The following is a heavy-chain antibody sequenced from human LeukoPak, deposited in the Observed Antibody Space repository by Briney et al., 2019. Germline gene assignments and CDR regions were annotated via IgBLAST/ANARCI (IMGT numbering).Heavy chain of an antibody. D-gene: IGHD2-15*01. V-gene: IGHV3-66*01. CDR2: IYSGGST. Sequence: GGSLRLSCAASGFTVRSNYMSWVRQAPGKGLEWVSVIYSGGSTYYADSVKGRFTISRDNSKNTLYLQMNSLRAEDTAVYYCARILSSHCSGGSCLISWAFDIWGQGTMVTVSS. CDR3: ARILSSHCSGGSCLISWAFDI. J-gene: IGHJ3*02. CDR1: GFTVRSNY.